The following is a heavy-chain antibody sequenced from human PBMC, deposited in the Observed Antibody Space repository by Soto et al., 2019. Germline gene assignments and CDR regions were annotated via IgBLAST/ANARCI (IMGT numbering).Heavy chain of an antibody. Sequence: QVQLVQSGAEVRKPGASVKVSCNVTGYTFSGHYLHWVRQAPGQGLEWMGWINPKSGGTNYAQKFQDRVHMTADTSVSAASMELTSLRYDDPAVFYCARGLYSSPAYFFDSWGQGTLVTVSS. CDR2: INPKSGGT. J-gene: IGHJ4*02. D-gene: IGHD6-13*01. V-gene: IGHV1-2*02. CDR3: ARGLYSSPAYFFDS. CDR1: GYTFSGHY.